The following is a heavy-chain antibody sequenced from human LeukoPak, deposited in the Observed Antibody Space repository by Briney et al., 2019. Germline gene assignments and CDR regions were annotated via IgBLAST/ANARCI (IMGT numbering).Heavy chain of an antibody. J-gene: IGHJ4*02. CDR3: ARVRVIVVTDYCGGDCSSDF. Sequence: ASVKVSCKASGYTFSNYGISWVRQAPGQGLEWMGWISPYNGNTNYAQKVQGRVTITTDTSTSTAYMELRSLRSDDTAVHYCARVRVIVVTDYCGGDCSSDFWGQGTQVTVSS. CDR1: GYTFSNYG. V-gene: IGHV1-18*01. CDR2: ISPYNGNT. D-gene: IGHD2-21*02.